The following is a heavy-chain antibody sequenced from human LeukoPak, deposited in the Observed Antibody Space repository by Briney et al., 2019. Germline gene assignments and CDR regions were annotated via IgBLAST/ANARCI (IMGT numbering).Heavy chain of an antibody. CDR3: ARDWGVGYSYGAIDV. CDR2: IWYDGTTK. Sequence: PGGSLRLSCAASGFSLNTYGMHWVRQAPGKGLEWVSVIWYDGTTKYYAESVKGRFTISRDNSKNTTYLQMNSLRAEDTALYYCARDWGVGYSYGAIDVWGQGTLVIVSS. D-gene: IGHD5-18*01. V-gene: IGHV3-33*01. J-gene: IGHJ4*02. CDR1: GFSLNTYG.